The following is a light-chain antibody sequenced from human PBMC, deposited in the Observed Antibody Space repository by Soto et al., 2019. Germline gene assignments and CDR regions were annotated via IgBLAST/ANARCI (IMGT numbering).Light chain of an antibody. V-gene: IGKV3-11*01. Sequence: EIVLTQSPATLSLSPGERATLSCRASQSLSRSLAWYQQKPGQAPRLLIYDASNRATGIPARFSGSGSGTDFTLTISSLDPEDFAVYYCPHRANWPLTLGGGTKVQMK. CDR3: PHRANWPLT. CDR1: QSLSRS. J-gene: IGKJ4*01. CDR2: DAS.